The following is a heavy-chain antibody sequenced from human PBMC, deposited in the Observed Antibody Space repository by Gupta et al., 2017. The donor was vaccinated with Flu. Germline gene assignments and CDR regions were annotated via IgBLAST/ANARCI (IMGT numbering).Heavy chain of an antibody. D-gene: IGHD2-8*02. CDR2: IIPILNTG. CDR3: ANVLYGSGGFDL. J-gene: IGHJ3*01. V-gene: IGHV1-69*06. CDR1: GGSLSNFV. Sequence: QVQLVQSGPEVKKPGSSLKLSCKASGGSLSNFVISWVRQAPGQGLEWIGGIIPILNTGNYAQKFRGRVTITADRSTKTAYLDLDSLTFEDTAVYYCANVLYGSGGFDLWGQGTMVTVSS.